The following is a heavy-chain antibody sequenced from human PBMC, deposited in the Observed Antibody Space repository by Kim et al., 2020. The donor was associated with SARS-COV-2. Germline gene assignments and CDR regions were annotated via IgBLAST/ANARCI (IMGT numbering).Heavy chain of an antibody. Sequence: ASVKVSCKASGYTFTSYDINCVRQATGQGLEWMGWMNPNSGNTGYAQKFQGRVTMTRNTSISTAYMELSSLRSEDTAVYYCAREAMTGYCSGGSCLPYYGMDVWGQGTTVTVSS. V-gene: IGHV1-8*01. J-gene: IGHJ6*02. CDR1: GYTFTSYD. D-gene: IGHD2-15*01. CDR2: MNPNSGNT. CDR3: AREAMTGYCSGGSCLPYYGMDV.